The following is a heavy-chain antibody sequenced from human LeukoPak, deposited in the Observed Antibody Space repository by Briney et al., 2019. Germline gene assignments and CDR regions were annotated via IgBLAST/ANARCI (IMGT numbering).Heavy chain of an antibody. CDR2: IYSGGST. J-gene: IGHJ6*02. Sequence: GGSLRLSCAASGFTVSSNYMSWVRQAPGKGLEWVSVIYSGGSTYYADSVKGRITISRDNSKNTLYLQMNSLRAEDTAVYYCATETLYYGMDVWGQGTTVTVSS. CDR1: GFTVSSNY. V-gene: IGHV3-53*01. CDR3: ATETLYYGMDV.